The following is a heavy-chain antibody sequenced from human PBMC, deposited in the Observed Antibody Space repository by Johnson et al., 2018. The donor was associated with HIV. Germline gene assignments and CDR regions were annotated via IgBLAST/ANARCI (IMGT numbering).Heavy chain of an antibody. CDR3: AREVEITMVQGVIIGDAFDI. CDR2: INWNGDRT. V-gene: IGHV3-20*04. D-gene: IGHD3-10*01. CDR1: GFNFDDYG. Sequence: VQLVESGGGVVRPGGSLRLSCAPSGFNFDDYGMSWVRQAPGKGLEWVSGINWNGDRTGYADSVQGRFTISRDHSKNTLYLQMNSLRAEDTAVYYCAREVEITMVQGVIIGDAFDIWGQGTMVTVSS. J-gene: IGHJ3*02.